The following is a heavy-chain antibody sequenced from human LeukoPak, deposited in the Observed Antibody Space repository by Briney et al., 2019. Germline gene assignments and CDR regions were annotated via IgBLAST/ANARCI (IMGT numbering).Heavy chain of an antibody. CDR1: GFTFTDYY. Sequence: VASVKVSCKSSGFTFTDYYIHWVRQAPGQGREWMGYIGPHSSATSSPQEFQGRVTMTRDTSMSTAYMELTRLTSDDTAVHYCAREGNGLLSKDFDYWGQGTLVTVSS. CDR2: IGPHSSAT. CDR3: AREGNGLLSKDFDY. J-gene: IGHJ4*02. V-gene: IGHV1-2*02. D-gene: IGHD2/OR15-2a*01.